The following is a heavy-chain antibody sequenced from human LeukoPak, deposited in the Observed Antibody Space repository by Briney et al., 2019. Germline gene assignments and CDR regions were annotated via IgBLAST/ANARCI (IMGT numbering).Heavy chain of an antibody. CDR1: GYTLTELS. D-gene: IGHD2-21*02. V-gene: IGHV1-24*01. CDR3: ATGPPPLAYCGGDCYSGLFDY. J-gene: IGHJ4*02. Sequence: ASVKVSCKVSGYTLTELSMQWVRQAPGKGLEWMGGFDPEDGETIYAQKFQGRVTMTEDTSTDTAYMELSSLRSEDTAVYYCATGPPPLAYCGGDCYSGLFDYWGQGTLVTVSS. CDR2: FDPEDGET.